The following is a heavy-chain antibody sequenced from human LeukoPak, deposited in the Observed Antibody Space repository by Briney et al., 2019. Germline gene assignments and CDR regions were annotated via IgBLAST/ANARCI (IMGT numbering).Heavy chain of an antibody. V-gene: IGHV3-53*01. J-gene: IGHJ4*02. Sequence: GGSLRLSCAVSGFSVTNNYMSWDRQAPGKGLEWVSVFYVGGATYYADSVKGRFTISRDNSENTLYLQMKSLRAEDTAVYYCARGDGYNFFDYWGQGTLVTVSS. CDR2: FYVGGAT. D-gene: IGHD5-24*01. CDR3: ARGDGYNFFDY. CDR1: GFSVTNNY.